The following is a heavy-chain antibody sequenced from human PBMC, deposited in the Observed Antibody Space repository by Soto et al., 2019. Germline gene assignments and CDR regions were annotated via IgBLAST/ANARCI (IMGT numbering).Heavy chain of an antibody. CDR1: GGSVSSSNYY. D-gene: IGHD1-1*01. CDR3: ARERTGDPTFFDY. J-gene: IGHJ4*02. V-gene: IGHV4-61*01. CDR2: IYYSGSA. Sequence: QVQLQESGPGLVKPSETLSLTCTVSGGSVSSSNYYWSWIWQPPGKGLEWLGYIYYSGSASYNPSLKSRITVSVDTSKNQFSLKLSSVTAADTAVYYCARERTGDPTFFDYWGQGTLVTVSS.